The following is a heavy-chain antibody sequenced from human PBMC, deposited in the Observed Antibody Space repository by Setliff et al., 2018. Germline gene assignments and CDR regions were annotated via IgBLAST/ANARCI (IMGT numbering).Heavy chain of an antibody. V-gene: IGHV4-61*09. CDR3: ARGRNVASRLLDS. CDR2: IYTSGST. Sequence: SETLSLTCSVSGGSISSGSDYWTWIRQPAGKGLEWIGHIYTSGSTNYNPSLKSRVTMSIDTSKNQFSLMVTSVTAADTAVYYCARGRNVASRLLDSWGQGT. CDR1: GGSISSGSDY. D-gene: IGHD6-6*01. J-gene: IGHJ4*02.